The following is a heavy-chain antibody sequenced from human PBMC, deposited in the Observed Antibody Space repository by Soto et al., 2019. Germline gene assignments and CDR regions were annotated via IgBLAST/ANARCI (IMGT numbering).Heavy chain of an antibody. CDR3: ARHVDYYYYYGMDV. V-gene: IGHV5-10-1*01. CDR2: IDPSDSYT. D-gene: IGHD3-10*02. CDR1: GYSFTSYW. Sequence: PGESLKISCKGSGYSFTSYWISWVRQMPGKGLEWMWRIDPSDSYTNYSPSFQGHFTISADKSNSTAYLQWSSLKASDTAMYYCARHVDYYYYYGMDVWGQGTTVTVSS. J-gene: IGHJ6*02.